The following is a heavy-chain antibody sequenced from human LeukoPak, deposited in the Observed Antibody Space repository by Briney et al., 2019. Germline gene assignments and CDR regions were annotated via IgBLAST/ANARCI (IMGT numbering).Heavy chain of an antibody. CDR1: GFIFSDYW. J-gene: IGHJ4*02. CDR2: IKQDGSKT. V-gene: IGHV3-7*01. Sequence: GGSLRLSCAASGFIFSDYWLSWVRQAPGKGLEWVANIKQDGSKTHYVDSVKGRFTISRDNAKNSLYLQMNSLRDEDTAVYYCASSGSYRFDYWGQGTLVTVSS. D-gene: IGHD1-26*01. CDR3: ASSGSYRFDY.